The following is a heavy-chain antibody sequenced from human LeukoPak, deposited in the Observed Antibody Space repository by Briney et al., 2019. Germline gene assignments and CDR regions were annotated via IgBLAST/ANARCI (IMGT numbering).Heavy chain of an antibody. CDR1: GFTFSSYS. D-gene: IGHD3-22*01. J-gene: IGHJ4*02. CDR3: ARGGSSGSMIY. CDR2: ISSSSSYI. Sequence: GGSLRLSCAASGFTFSSYSMNWVRQAPGKGLEWVSSISSSSSYIYYADSVKGRFTISRDNAKNSLYLQTNSLRAEDTAVYYCARGGSSGSMIYWGQGTLVTVSS. V-gene: IGHV3-21*01.